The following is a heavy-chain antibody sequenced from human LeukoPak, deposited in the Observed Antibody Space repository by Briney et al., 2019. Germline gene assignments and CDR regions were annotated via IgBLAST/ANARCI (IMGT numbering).Heavy chain of an antibody. J-gene: IGHJ4*02. Sequence: GGSLRLSCAASGFTFSSYAMHWVRQAPGKGLEWVAVISYDGSNKYYADSVKGRFTISRDNAKNSLYLQMNSLRAEDTAVYYCAREAADNFDYWGQGTLVTVSS. CDR3: AREAADNFDY. V-gene: IGHV3-30*04. D-gene: IGHD6-13*01. CDR1: GFTFSSYA. CDR2: ISYDGSNK.